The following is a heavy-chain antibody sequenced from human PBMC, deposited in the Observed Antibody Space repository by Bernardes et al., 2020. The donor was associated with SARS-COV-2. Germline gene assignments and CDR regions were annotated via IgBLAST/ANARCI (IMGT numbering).Heavy chain of an antibody. V-gene: IGHV3-30*18. CDR1: GFTFSSYV. Sequence: GGSLRLSCAASGFTFSSYVMHWVRQAPGKGLEWVAVISYDGSNKYYADSVKGRFTISRDNSKNTLYLQMNSLRAEDTAVYYCAKDSEVSWASADYWGQGTLVTVSS. J-gene: IGHJ4*02. CDR3: AKDSEVSWASADY. CDR2: ISYDGSNK. D-gene: IGHD2-8*01.